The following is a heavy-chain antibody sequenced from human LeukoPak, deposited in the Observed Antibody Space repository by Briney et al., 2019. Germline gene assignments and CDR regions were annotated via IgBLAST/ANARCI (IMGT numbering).Heavy chain of an antibody. CDR2: INTISGGT. CDR1: GYTFTVYY. Sequence: ASVKVSCTASGYTFTVYYMHWVRQAPGQGLEWIGWINTISGGTNYAQKFQGRVTMTRDTSISTAYMELSRLTSDDTAVYYCARGREVAGTVGYWGQGTLVTVSS. V-gene: IGHV1-2*02. D-gene: IGHD6-19*01. J-gene: IGHJ4*02. CDR3: ARGREVAGTVGY.